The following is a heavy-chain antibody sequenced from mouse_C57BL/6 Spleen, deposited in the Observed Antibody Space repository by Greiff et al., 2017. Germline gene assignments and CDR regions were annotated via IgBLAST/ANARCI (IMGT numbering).Heavy chain of an antibody. Sequence: HVQLKQPGAELVKPGASVKMSCKASGYTFTSYWITWVKQRPGQGLEWIGDIYPGSGSTNYNEKFKSKVTLTVDTSSSTTYMQLSSLTSEDSAVYYCARDGGCGYVDVGGTGTAVTVTA. CDR1: GYTFTSYW. V-gene: IGHV1-55*01. J-gene: IGHJ1*03. D-gene: IGHD1-1*02. CDR3: ARDGGCGYVDV. CDR2: IYPGSGST.